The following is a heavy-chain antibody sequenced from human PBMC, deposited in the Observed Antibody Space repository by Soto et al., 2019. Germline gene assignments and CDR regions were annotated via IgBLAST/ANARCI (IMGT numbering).Heavy chain of an antibody. CDR1: GGTLSSYT. Sequence: QVQLVQSGAEVKKPGSSVRVSCKASGGTLSSYTISWVRQAPGQGLEWMGRVIPIIGVANYAQKFQGRVTITADKSTSTAYMALSSLTSEDTAVYYCAWDWSGSYSLDYWGQGTLVTVSS. D-gene: IGHD1-26*01. J-gene: IGHJ4*02. CDR2: VIPIIGVA. CDR3: AWDWSGSYSLDY. V-gene: IGHV1-69*02.